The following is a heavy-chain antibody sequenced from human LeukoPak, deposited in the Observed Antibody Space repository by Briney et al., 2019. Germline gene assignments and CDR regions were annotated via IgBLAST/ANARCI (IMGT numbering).Heavy chain of an antibody. V-gene: IGHV3-23*01. D-gene: IGHD3-22*01. CDR3: ANANYYDSSGYPYYFDY. CDR2: ISGSGGST. J-gene: IGHJ4*02. CDR1: GFTFSSYA. Sequence: GGSLRLSCAASGFTFSSYAMSWVRQAPGKGLEWVSAISGSGGSTYYADSVKGRFTISRDNSKNTLYPQMNSLRAEDTAVYYCANANYYDSSGYPYYFDYWGQGTLVTVSS.